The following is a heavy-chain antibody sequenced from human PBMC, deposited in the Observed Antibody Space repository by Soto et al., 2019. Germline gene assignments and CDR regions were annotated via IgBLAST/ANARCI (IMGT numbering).Heavy chain of an antibody. CDR2: FIPIFGTA. V-gene: IGHV1-69*01. D-gene: IGHD6-19*01. CDR1: GGTFSSYA. Sequence: QVQLVQSGAEVKKPVSSVKVSCKASGGTFSSYAISWVRQAPGQGLEWMGGFIPIFGTANYAQKFQGRVTITADESTSTDYMELSSVRSEDTAVYYCACIAVAALDGMDVWGQGTTVTVSS. CDR3: ACIAVAALDGMDV. J-gene: IGHJ6*02.